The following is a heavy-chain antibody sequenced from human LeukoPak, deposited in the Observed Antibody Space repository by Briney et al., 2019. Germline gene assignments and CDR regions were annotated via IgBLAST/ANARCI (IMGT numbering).Heavy chain of an antibody. CDR2: MNPNSGNT. V-gene: IGHV1-8*03. CDR3: ARGVGTTVVTDYWYFDL. J-gene: IGHJ2*01. D-gene: IGHD4-23*01. Sequence: ASVKVSCKASGHTFTSYDINWVRQATGQGLEWMGWMNPNSGNTKYSQEFQGRVTITRDTTASTAYMELRSLRSEDMAVYYCARGVGTTVVTDYWYFDLWGRGTLVTASS. CDR1: GHTFTSYD.